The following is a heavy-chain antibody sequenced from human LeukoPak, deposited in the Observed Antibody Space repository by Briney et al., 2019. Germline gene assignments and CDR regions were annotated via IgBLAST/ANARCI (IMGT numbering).Heavy chain of an antibody. CDR1: GDSVSSNSAS. CDR3: ARLGLGGAFDI. V-gene: IGHV6-1*01. Sequence: SQTLSLTCAISGDSVSSNSASWGWIRQSPSRGLEWLGRTYYRSKWYNDYAVSVKSRITIKPDTSNNQFSLQLNSATPEDTAVYYCARLGLGGAFDIWGQGTMVTVSS. CDR2: TYYRSKWYN. D-gene: IGHD2-15*01. J-gene: IGHJ3*02.